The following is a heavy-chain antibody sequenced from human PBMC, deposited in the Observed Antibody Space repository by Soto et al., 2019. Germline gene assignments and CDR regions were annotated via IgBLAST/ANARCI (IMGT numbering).Heavy chain of an antibody. V-gene: IGHV4-39*01. J-gene: IGHJ3*02. CDR2: IYYSGST. CDR1: GGSISSSSYY. D-gene: IGHD5-18*01. Sequence: SSETLSLTCTVSGGSISSSSYYWGWIRQPPGKGLEWIGSIYYSGSTYYNPSLKSRVTISVDTSKNQFSLKLSSVTAADTAVYYCARLGMGYSYGLDIWGQGTMVTVSS. CDR3: ARLGMGYSYGLDI.